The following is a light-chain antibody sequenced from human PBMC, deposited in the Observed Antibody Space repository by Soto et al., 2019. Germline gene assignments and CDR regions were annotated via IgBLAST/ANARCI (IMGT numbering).Light chain of an antibody. CDR1: SSDVGGYNY. Sequence: QSVLTQPASVSGSPGQSITISCTGTSSDVGGYNYVSWYQQPPGKAPKLIIYEVSNRPSGVSNRFSGSKSGNTASLTISGLQSEDEADYFCTSYTSISTLDVFGTGTKVTVL. J-gene: IGLJ1*01. CDR3: TSYTSISTLDV. CDR2: EVS. V-gene: IGLV2-14*01.